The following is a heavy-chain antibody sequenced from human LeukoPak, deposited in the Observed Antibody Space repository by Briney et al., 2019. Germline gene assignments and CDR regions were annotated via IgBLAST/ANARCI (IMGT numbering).Heavy chain of an antibody. Sequence: GGSLRLSCAASGFTFSSYAMSWVRQAPGKGLEWVSAISGSGSNTYYADSVKGRFTISRDNFKNTLYLQMNSLRAEDTALYYCAKGSGGAVDNFDYWGQGPLGTVSS. V-gene: IGHV3-23*01. D-gene: IGHD5-12*01. CDR2: ISGSGSNT. CDR3: AKGSGGAVDNFDY. CDR1: GFTFSSYA. J-gene: IGHJ4*02.